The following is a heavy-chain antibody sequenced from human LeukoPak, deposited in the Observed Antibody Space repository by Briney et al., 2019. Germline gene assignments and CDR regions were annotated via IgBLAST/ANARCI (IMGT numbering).Heavy chain of an antibody. J-gene: IGHJ3*02. CDR1: GYTFTGYF. V-gene: IGHV1-2*02. D-gene: IGHD2-2*01. CDR2: INPNSGGT. CDR3: AREGLGQLNAFDI. Sequence: ASVKVSCKASGYTFTGYFIHWVRQAPGQGLEWMGWINPNSGGTNYAQNFQGRVTMTRDTSISTVYMELSRLRSDDTAVYYCAREGLGQLNAFDIWGQGTMVTVSS.